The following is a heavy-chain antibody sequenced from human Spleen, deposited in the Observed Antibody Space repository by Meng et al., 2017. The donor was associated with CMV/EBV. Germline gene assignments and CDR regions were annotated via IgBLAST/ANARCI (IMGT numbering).Heavy chain of an antibody. J-gene: IGHJ5*01. CDR2: INSDGSSI. CDR3: AREFSSVHNWLDS. CDR1: GFTFSRYW. V-gene: IGHV3-74*03. Sequence: GESLKISCAASGFTFSRYWMHWVRQAPGKGLVWVSRINSDGSSITYADSVKGRFTISRDNAKNSLFLQMNSLRVEDTAVYYCAREFSSVHNWLDSWGQGTLVTVSS.